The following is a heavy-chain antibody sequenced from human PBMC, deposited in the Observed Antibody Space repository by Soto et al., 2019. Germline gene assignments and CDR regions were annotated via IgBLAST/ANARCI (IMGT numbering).Heavy chain of an antibody. D-gene: IGHD2-2*01. CDR1: GFTFSSYG. CDR2: IWHDGSNK. CDR3: ARGPRGSRKHLAGASDF. J-gene: IGHJ3*01. Sequence: QVQLVESGGGVVQPGRSLRLSCAASGFTFSSYGMHWVRQAPGKGLEWVAVIWHDGSNKYYADSVKGRFTISIDNSKNAGYLQMISLRAEDTAVYYCARGPRGSRKHLAGASDFWGQGTMVTVSS. V-gene: IGHV3-33*01.